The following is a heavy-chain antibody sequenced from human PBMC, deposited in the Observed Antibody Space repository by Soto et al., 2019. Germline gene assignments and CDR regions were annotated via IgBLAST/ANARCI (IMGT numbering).Heavy chain of an antibody. Sequence: QLQLQESGPGLVKPSETLSLTCTVSGGSISSSSYYWGWIRQPPGKGLEWIGSIYYSGSTYYNPSLKSRVTISVDTSKNQFSLKLSSVTAADTAVYYCARHVGDRYIVVVPAAMIGVVDYWGQGTLVTVSS. CDR3: ARHVGDRYIVVVPAAMIGVVDY. D-gene: IGHD2-2*01. CDR2: IYYSGST. CDR1: GGSISSSSYY. J-gene: IGHJ4*02. V-gene: IGHV4-39*01.